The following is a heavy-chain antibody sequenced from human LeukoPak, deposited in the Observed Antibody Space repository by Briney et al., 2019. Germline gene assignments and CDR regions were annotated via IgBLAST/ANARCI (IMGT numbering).Heavy chain of an antibody. CDR1: EYTFTNFD. J-gene: IGHJ6*03. Sequence: ASVTVSCTPSEYTFTNFDINWVRQASGHGLEWMGWMNPNSGNTGYAQKFQGRVTITRNTSISTAYMELSSLRSEDTAVYYCARAPSWNYNRYYYYYVDVWGRGTTVTVSS. CDR3: ARAPSWNYNRYYYYYVDV. CDR2: MNPNSGNT. D-gene: IGHD1-7*01. V-gene: IGHV1-8*03.